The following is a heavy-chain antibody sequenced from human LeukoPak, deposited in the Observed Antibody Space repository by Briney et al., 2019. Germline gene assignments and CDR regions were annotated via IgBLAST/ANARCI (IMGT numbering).Heavy chain of an antibody. CDR1: GYTFTGYY. CDR2: INPNSGGT. D-gene: IGHD3-16*01. J-gene: IGHJ4*02. CDR3: AVYDYVWGSFDFDY. Sequence: GASVKVSCKAPGYTFTGYYMHWVRQAPGQGLEWMGWINPNSGGTNYAQKFQGRVTMTRDTSISTAYMELSRLRSDDTAVYYCAVYDYVWGSFDFDYWGQGTLVTVSS. V-gene: IGHV1-2*02.